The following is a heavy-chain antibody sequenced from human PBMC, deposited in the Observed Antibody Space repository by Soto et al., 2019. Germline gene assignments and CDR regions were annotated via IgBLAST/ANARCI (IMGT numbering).Heavy chain of an antibody. Sequence: LRLSCAASGFTFDDYAMHWVRQAPGKGLEWVSGISWNSGSIGYADSVKGRFTISRDNAKNSLYLQMNSLRAEDTALYYCAKDLGRGYSYGPRGYYYGMDVWGQGTTVTVSS. V-gene: IGHV3-9*01. D-gene: IGHD5-18*01. CDR2: ISWNSGSI. CDR3: AKDLGRGYSYGPRGYYYGMDV. J-gene: IGHJ6*02. CDR1: GFTFDDYA.